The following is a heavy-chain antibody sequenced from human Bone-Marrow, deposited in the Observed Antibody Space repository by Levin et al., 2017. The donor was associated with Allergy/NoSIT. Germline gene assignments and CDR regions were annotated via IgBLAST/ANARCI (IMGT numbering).Heavy chain of an antibody. J-gene: IGHJ4*02. CDR2: LSGNGGKT. Sequence: LSLTCAASGFTFSSYGMSWVRQAPGEGLEWVSALSGNGGKTYYADSVKGRFTISRDNSKNTLYLQMSSLRAEDSAVYYCAKDFRGGFDYWGQGTQVTVSS. CDR1: GFTFSSYG. CDR3: AKDFRGGFDY. D-gene: IGHD3-10*01. V-gene: IGHV3-23*01.